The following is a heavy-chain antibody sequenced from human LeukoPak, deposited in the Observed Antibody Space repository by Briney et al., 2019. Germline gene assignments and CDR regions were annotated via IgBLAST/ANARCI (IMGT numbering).Heavy chain of an antibody. V-gene: IGHV3-15*07. Sequence: PGGSLRLSCAASGFTFSNAWMNWVRQAPGKGLEWVGRIKSKTDGGTTDYAAPVKGRFTISRDDSKNTLYLQMNSLKTEGTAVYYCTRYCSGGSCSNWFDPWGQGTLVTVS. CDR1: GFTFSNAW. D-gene: IGHD2-15*01. J-gene: IGHJ5*02. CDR2: IKSKTDGGTT. CDR3: TRYCSGGSCSNWFDP.